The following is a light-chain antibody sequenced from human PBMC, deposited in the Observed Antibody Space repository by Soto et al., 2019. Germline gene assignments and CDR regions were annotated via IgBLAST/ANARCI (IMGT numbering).Light chain of an antibody. CDR1: QSISSY. CDR2: AAS. CDR3: QQSYNTTWT. V-gene: IGKV1-39*01. Sequence: DIQMTQSPSSLSASVGDRVTITCRASQSISSYLNWYQQKPGKAPKLLIYAASSLQSGVPSRFSGRGSGTDFTLTISSLQPEDFATYYCQQSYNTTWTFGQGTKVDIK. J-gene: IGKJ1*01.